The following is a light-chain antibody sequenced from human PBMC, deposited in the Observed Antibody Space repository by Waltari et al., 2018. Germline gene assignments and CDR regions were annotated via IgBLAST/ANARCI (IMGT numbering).Light chain of an antibody. V-gene: IGLV3-19*01. CDR1: SLRSYY. J-gene: IGLJ2*01. Sequence: SSELTQDPAVSVALGQPVRITCQGDSLRSYYASWYQQKPGQAPVLVLYGKNNRPSGLPDRFSGSSSGNTASLTITGAQAEDEADYYCNSRDSSGNHHVVFGGGTKLTVL. CDR2: GKN. CDR3: NSRDSSGNHHVV.